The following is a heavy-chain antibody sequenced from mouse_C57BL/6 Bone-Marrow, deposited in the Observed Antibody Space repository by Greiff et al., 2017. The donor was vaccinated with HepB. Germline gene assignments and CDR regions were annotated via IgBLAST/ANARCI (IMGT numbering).Heavy chain of an antibody. CDR3: ARWYYGSSGDWYFDV. V-gene: IGHV1-59*01. Sequence: QVQLQQPGAELVRPGTSVKLSCKASGYTFTSYWMHWVKQRPGQGLEWIGVIDPSDSYTNYNQKFKGKATLTVDTSSSTAHMQLSSLTSEDSAVYYCARWYYGSSGDWYFDVWGTGTTVTVAS. D-gene: IGHD1-1*01. CDR1: GYTFTSYW. J-gene: IGHJ1*03. CDR2: IDPSDSYT.